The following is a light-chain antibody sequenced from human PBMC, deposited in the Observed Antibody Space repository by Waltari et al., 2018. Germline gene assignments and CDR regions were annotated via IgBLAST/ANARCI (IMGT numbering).Light chain of an antibody. CDR3: CSYAGSYTLV. Sequence: QSALTQPRSVSGSPGQSVTIPCTGTSSDVGRFNYVSWHQQHPGKAPKLMIYDVNKRPSGVPDRFSGSKSGNTATLTISGLQAEDEADYYCCSYAGSYTLVFGGGTKLTVL. J-gene: IGLJ3*02. V-gene: IGLV2-11*01. CDR2: DVN. CDR1: SSDVGRFNY.